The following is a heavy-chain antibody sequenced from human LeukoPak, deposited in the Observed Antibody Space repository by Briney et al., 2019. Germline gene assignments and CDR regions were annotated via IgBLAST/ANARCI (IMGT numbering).Heavy chain of an antibody. J-gene: IGHJ4*02. CDR3: AKDYQWLVRGAY. Sequence: GGSLRISCVASGFTFSNYALIWVRQAPGKGLEWVPAISGGGGNTYYADSVKGRFVISRDNSKNTLYLQMNSLRADDTAVYYCAKDYQWLVRGAYWGQGTLVTVSS. D-gene: IGHD6-19*01. CDR2: ISGGGGNT. V-gene: IGHV3-23*01. CDR1: GFTFSNYA.